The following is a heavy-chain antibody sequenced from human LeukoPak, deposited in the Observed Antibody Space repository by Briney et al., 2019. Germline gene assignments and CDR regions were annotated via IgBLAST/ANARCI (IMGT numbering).Heavy chain of an antibody. CDR3: ARVLPGLVVDY. CDR1: GYSISSGYY. Sequence: SETLSLTCTVSGYSISSGYYWGWIRQPPGKGLEWIGSIYHSGSTYYNPSLKSRVTISVDTSKNQFSLKLSSLTAADTAVYYCARVLPGLVVDYWGQGTLVTVSS. J-gene: IGHJ4*02. CDR2: IYHSGST. V-gene: IGHV4-38-2*02. D-gene: IGHD2-15*01.